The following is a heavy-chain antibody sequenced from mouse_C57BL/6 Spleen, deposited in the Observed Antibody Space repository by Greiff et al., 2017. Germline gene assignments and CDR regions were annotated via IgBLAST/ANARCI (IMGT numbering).Heavy chain of an antibody. CDR3: ARSMEGVKFAY. CDR2: INPGSGGT. CDR1: GYAFTNYL. Sequence: LQESGAELVRPGTSVKVSCKASGYAFTNYLIEWVKQRPGQGLEWIGVINPGSGGTNYNEKFKGKATLTADKSSSTAYMQLSSLTSEDSAVYFCARSMEGVKFAYWGQGTLVTVSA. V-gene: IGHV1-54*01. D-gene: IGHD2-13*01. J-gene: IGHJ3*01.